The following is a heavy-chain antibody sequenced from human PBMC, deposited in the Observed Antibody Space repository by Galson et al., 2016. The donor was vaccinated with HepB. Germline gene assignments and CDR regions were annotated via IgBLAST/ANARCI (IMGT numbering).Heavy chain of an antibody. V-gene: IGHV4-31*03. CDR3: ARGLNIIGP. CDR1: GGFISSGDYH. D-gene: IGHD2/OR15-2a*01. J-gene: IGHJ5*02. Sequence: TLSLTCTVSGGFISSGDYHWSWLRQLPGKGLEWIGCIQNSGSTYYNPSVKSRLIISVDTSKNQFSLELSSVTSADTAVYYCARGLNIIGPWGQGTLVTVSS. CDR2: IQNSGST.